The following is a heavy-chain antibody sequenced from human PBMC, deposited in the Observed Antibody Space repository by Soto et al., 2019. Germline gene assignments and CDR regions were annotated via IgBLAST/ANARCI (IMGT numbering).Heavy chain of an antibody. Sequence: ETLSLTCTVSGGSISSYYWSWIRQPPGKGLEWIGYIYYSGSTNYNPSLKSRVTISVDTSKNQFSLKLSSVTAADTAVYYCARSRGGYFDYWGQGTLVTVSS. V-gene: IGHV4-59*01. CDR3: ARSRGGYFDY. CDR1: GGSISSYY. CDR2: IYYSGST. J-gene: IGHJ4*02. D-gene: IGHD3-16*01.